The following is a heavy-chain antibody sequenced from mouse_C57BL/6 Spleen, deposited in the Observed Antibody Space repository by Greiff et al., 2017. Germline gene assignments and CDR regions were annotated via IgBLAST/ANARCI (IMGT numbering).Heavy chain of an antibody. CDR3: ARGGLWDVKEGFDY. Sequence: VQLQQPGAELVMPGASVKLSCKASGYTFTSYWMHWVKQRPGQGLAWIGEIDPSDSYTNYNQKFKGKSTLTVDKSSSTAYMQLSSLTSEDSAVYYCARGGLWDVKEGFDYWGQGTTLTVSS. D-gene: IGHD4-1*01. J-gene: IGHJ2*01. CDR1: GYTFTSYW. V-gene: IGHV1-69*01. CDR2: IDPSDSYT.